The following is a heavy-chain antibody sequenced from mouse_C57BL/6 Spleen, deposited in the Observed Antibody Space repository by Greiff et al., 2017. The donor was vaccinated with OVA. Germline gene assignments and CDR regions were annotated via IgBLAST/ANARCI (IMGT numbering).Heavy chain of an antibody. CDR1: GYTFTSYW. J-gene: IGHJ2*01. Sequence: QVQLKQPGAELVKPGASVKLSCKASGYTFTSYWMQWVKQRPGQGLEWIGEIDPSDSYTNYNQKFKGKATLTVDTSSSTAYMQLSRLTSEDSAVYYCARWGVTTFFDYWGQGTTRTVSS. D-gene: IGHD2-2*01. CDR2: IDPSDSYT. CDR3: ARWGVTTFFDY. V-gene: IGHV1-50*01.